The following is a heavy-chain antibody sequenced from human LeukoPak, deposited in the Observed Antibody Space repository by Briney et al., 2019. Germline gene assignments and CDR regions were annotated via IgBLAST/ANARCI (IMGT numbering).Heavy chain of an antibody. CDR1: GFTFSSYS. J-gene: IGHJ4*02. CDR2: ISSSSSTI. D-gene: IGHD2-2*01. Sequence: GGSLRLSRAASGFTFSSYSMNWVRQAPGKGLEWVSYISSSSSTIYYADSVKGRFTISRDNAKNSLYLQMNSLRAEDTAVYYCARDLGYCSSTSCYAYFDYWGQGTLVTVSP. V-gene: IGHV3-48*01. CDR3: ARDLGYCSSTSCYAYFDY.